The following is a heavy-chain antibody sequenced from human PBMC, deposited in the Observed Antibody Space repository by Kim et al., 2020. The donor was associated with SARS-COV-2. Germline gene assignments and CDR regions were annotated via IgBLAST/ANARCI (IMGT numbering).Heavy chain of an antibody. CDR1: GGSFSGYY. J-gene: IGHJ6*02. V-gene: IGHV4-34*01. CDR3: ARAPGGRYDILTGSPPGYYYYGMDV. CDR2: INHSGST. Sequence: SETLSLTCAVYGGSFSGYYWSWIRQPPGKGLEWIGEINHSGSTNYNPSLKSRVTISVDTSKNQFSLKLSSVTAADTAVYYCARAPGGRYDILTGSPPGYYYYGMDVWGQGTTVTVSS. D-gene: IGHD3-9*01.